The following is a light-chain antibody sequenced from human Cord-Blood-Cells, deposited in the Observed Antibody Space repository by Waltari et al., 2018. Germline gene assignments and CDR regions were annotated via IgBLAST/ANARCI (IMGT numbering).Light chain of an antibody. CDR3: QQRSNWPPGT. J-gene: IGKJ4*01. CDR1: QSVSSY. Sequence: EIVLTQSPATLSLSPGERATLSCRASQSVSSYLAWYQQKPGQAPRLLIYDASNRATGIPARFSVSGSGTDFTLTISSLEPEDFAVYYCQQRSNWPPGTFGGGTKVEIK. CDR2: DAS. V-gene: IGKV3-11*01.